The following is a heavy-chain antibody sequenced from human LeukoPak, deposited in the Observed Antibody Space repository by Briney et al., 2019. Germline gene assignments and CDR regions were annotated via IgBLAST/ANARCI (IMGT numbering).Heavy chain of an antibody. CDR1: GFTFSNYW. D-gene: IGHD6-13*01. CDR3: AGGIAAADM. CDR2: IHSDGSST. J-gene: IGHJ4*02. V-gene: IGHV3-74*01. Sequence: GGSLRLSCAASGFTFSNYWLHWVRQAPGKGLVWVSRIHSDGSSTSYADSVKGRFTISRDNAKNTLYLQMNSLRAEDTAVYYCAGGIAAADMWGQGTLVTVSS.